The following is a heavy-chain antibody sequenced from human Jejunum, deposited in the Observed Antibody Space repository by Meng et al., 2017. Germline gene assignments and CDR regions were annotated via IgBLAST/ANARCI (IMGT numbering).Heavy chain of an antibody. CDR3: ARGGGDSYGTFDS. CDR2: IYYSGNT. D-gene: IGHD2-21*01. J-gene: IGHJ4*02. CDR1: DDSITSSTYY. Sequence: QLQPQESGSGLVKPSETLSLTCIVSDDSITSSTYYWGWTRQPPGRGLEWIGSIYYSGNTHYSSSLKSRVSISVDTSKNHFSLRLDSLTAADTAVYYCARGGGDSYGTFDSWGRGTLVTVSS. V-gene: IGHV4-39*02.